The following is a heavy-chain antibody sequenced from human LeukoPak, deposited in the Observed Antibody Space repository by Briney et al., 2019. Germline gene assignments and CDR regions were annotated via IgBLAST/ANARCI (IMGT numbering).Heavy chain of an antibody. CDR1: GGSFRGYY. CDR3: ARGLVVPDTRLWGFEY. J-gene: IGHJ4*02. D-gene: IGHD2-2*01. CDR2: INHSEST. V-gene: IGHV4-34*01. Sequence: KPSETLSLTCALYGGSFRGYYWSWIRQPPGKGLEWIGEINHSESTNYNPSLNSRVTISVDTSKNQFSMKLSSVTAADTAVYYCARGLVVPDTRLWGFEYGGEGTLVTVSS.